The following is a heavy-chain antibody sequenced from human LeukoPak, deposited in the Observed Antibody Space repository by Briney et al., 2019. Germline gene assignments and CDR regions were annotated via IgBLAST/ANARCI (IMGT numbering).Heavy chain of an antibody. CDR1: AFTFSSCG. V-gene: IGHV3-23*01. Sequence: SGGSLRLSCAVSAFTFSSCGMSWVRQARGKGLEWVSAISGSGGSTYYADSVKGRFTISRDNSKNTLYLQMNSLRAEDTAVYYCARAQYYYDSSGYFDYWGQGTLVTVSS. CDR2: ISGSGGST. CDR3: ARAQYYYDSSGYFDY. D-gene: IGHD3-22*01. J-gene: IGHJ4*02.